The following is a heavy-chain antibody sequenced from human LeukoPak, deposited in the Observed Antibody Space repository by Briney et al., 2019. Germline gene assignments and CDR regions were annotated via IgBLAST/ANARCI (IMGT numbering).Heavy chain of an antibody. Sequence: GGSLRLSCAASGFTVSSNYMSWVRQAPGKGLEWVSVIYSGGSTYYADSVKGRFTISRDNSKNTLYLQMNSLRAEDTAVYYCAREDSSGYPDYWGQGTLVTVSS. CDR1: GFTVSSNY. D-gene: IGHD3-22*01. CDR3: AREDSSGYPDY. J-gene: IGHJ4*02. V-gene: IGHV3-53*01. CDR2: IYSGGST.